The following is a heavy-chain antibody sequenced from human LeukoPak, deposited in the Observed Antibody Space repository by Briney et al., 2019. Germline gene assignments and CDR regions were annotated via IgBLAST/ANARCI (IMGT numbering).Heavy chain of an antibody. D-gene: IGHD5-12*01. CDR2: IIPIFGTA. V-gene: IGHV1-69*13. J-gene: IGHJ3*02. CDR1: GGTFSSYA. Sequence: SVKVSCKASGGTFSSYAISWVRQAPGQGLEWMGGIIPIFGTANYAQKFQGRVTVTADESTSTAYMELSSLRSEDTAVYYCARAKGGYEPSAFDIWGQGTMVTVSS. CDR3: ARAKGGYEPSAFDI.